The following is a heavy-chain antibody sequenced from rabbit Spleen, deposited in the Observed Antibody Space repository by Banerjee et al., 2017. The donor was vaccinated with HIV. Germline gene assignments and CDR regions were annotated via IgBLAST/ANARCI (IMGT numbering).Heavy chain of an antibody. V-gene: IGHV1S45*01. Sequence: QEQLEESGGGLVKPEGSLTLTCKASGVSFNDKDVMCWVRQAPGKGLEWIACINAATGRPVYATWAKGRFTISRTSSTTVTLQMTSLTAADRAAYFCARNYVNAFDPWGPGTLVTVS. D-gene: IGHD1-1*01. CDR2: INAATGRP. CDR3: ARNYVNAFDP. J-gene: IGHJ2*01. CDR1: GVSFNDKDV.